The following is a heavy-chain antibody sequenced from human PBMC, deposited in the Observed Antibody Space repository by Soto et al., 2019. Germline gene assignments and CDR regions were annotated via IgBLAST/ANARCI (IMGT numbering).Heavy chain of an antibody. Sequence: GGSLILSCAASGFPFSRCGMHWVRQAPGKGLEWAAAISYDGNNEYYADSVKGRFTVSRDNSKNTLYLQMNSLRAEDTAVYYCAKDLECSSTSCYVYYDRPRDYWGQGTLVTVSS. V-gene: IGHV3-30*18. J-gene: IGHJ4*02. CDR3: AKDLECSSTSCYVYYDRPRDY. CDR1: GFPFSRCG. CDR2: ISYDGNNE. D-gene: IGHD2-2*01.